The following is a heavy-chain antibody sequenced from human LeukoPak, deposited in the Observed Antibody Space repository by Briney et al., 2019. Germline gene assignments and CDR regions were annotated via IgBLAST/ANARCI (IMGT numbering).Heavy chain of an antibody. CDR1: GFMFSSYW. J-gene: IGHJ4*02. Sequence: PGGSLRLSCAASGFMFSSYWMSWVRQAPGKGLEWVADIKEDGSEKSYVDSVKGRFTISRDNAKNSLYLQMNTLRAEDTAVYYCARVGIVGATGGFDYWGQGTLVTVSS. V-gene: IGHV3-7*01. CDR2: IKEDGSEK. D-gene: IGHD1-26*01. CDR3: ARVGIVGATGGFDY.